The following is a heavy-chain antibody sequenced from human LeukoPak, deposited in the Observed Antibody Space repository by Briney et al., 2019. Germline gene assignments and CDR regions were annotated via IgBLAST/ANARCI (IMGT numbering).Heavy chain of an antibody. D-gene: IGHD3-22*01. CDR2: LRYYGSNK. Sequence: GGTLSLSCAASGFTFSSYGMHWVRHAPAKGLEWVSFLRYYGSNKYCTDSVKGRFTISRDNSENTLYLQMNSLRAEDTAVYYCEKALSVVITYFDYWGQGTLVTVSS. CDR1: GFTFSSYG. V-gene: IGHV3-30*02. J-gene: IGHJ4*02. CDR3: EKALSVVITYFDY.